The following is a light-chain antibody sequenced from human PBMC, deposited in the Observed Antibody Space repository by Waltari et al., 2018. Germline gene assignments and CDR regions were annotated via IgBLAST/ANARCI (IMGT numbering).Light chain of an antibody. CDR1: HSVSNY. V-gene: IGKV3-11*01. CDR3: QQRSNWPPPIT. J-gene: IGKJ5*01. CDR2: DAS. Sequence: EIVLTQSQATMSLSPGETASLSCRASHSVSNYLAWYQQKPGQAPRLLIYDASNRATGIPARFSGSGSGTDFTLTIGSLEPEDFAVYYCQQRSNWPPPITFGQGTRLEIK.